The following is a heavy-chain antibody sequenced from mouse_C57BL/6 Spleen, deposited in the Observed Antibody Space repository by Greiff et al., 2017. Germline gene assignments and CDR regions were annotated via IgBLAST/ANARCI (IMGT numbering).Heavy chain of an antibody. D-gene: IGHD1-1*01. Sequence: VKLQQSGPGLVQPSQSLSITCTVSGFSLTSYGVHWVRQPPGKGLEWLGVIWSGGSTDYNAAVISRLSISKDNSKSQVFFKMNSLQADDTAIYYCAKTRTFITTVVDAMDYWGQGTSVTVSS. CDR3: AKTRTFITTVVDAMDY. J-gene: IGHJ4*01. V-gene: IGHV2-4*01. CDR2: IWSGGST. CDR1: GFSLTSYG.